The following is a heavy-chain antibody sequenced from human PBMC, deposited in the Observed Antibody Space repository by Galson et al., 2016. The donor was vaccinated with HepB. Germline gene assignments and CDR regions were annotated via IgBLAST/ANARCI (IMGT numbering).Heavy chain of an antibody. V-gene: IGHV3-23*01. CDR1: GFTLSNYA. CDR3: ARVRARWKLLDPFDY. Sequence: SLRLSCAASGFTLSNYAMSWVRQAPGKGLEWVSDISGSGITTYYADSVKGRFTISRDNSKKTVYLQMSSLRAEDTAVYYCARVRARWKLLDPFDYWGQGTLVTVSS. CDR2: ISGSGITT. J-gene: IGHJ4*02. D-gene: IGHD4-23*01.